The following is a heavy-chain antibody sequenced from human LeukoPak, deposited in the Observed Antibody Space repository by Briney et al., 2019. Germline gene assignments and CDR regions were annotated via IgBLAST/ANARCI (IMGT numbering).Heavy chain of an antibody. V-gene: IGHV3-48*04. J-gene: IGHJ4*02. Sequence: PGGSLRLSCAASGFTFSGYSLNWVRQAPGKGLEWISYISTAGTTVYYADSVKGRFAISRDNAKNSLYLQMNSLRVEDTAVYYCAARSSGNPYFWGQGTLVTVSS. D-gene: IGHD1-26*01. CDR3: AARSSGNPYF. CDR1: GFTFSGYS. CDR2: ISTAGTTV.